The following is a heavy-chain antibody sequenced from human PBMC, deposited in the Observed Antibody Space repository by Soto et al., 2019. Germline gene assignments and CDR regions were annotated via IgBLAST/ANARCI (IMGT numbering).Heavy chain of an antibody. CDR2: ISGSGGST. CDR3: AGYRETTVTTTFDY. CDR1: GFTFSSYA. V-gene: IGHV3-23*01. Sequence: GFLRLSCAASGFTFSSYAMSWVRQAPGKGLEWVSAISGSGGSTYYADSVKGRFTISRDNSKNTLYLQMNSLRAEDTAVYYCAGYRETTVTTTFDYWGQGTLVTVSS. J-gene: IGHJ4*02. D-gene: IGHD4-17*01.